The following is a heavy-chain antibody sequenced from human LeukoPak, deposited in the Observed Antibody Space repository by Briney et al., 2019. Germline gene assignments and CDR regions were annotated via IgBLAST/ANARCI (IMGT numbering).Heavy chain of an antibody. D-gene: IGHD7-27*01. Sequence: GGSLRLSCVASGFTFTNAWMNWVGQAPGKGLEWCGRIKSKTDDRTTDYVAPVNGRFTISRNDSKHTLNLQLNSLKTEDTAVYYCTTGNWGSFSFWGQGTLVTVSS. CDR1: GFTFTNAW. CDR3: TTGNWGSFSF. J-gene: IGHJ4*02. CDR2: IKSKTDDRTT. V-gene: IGHV3-15*01.